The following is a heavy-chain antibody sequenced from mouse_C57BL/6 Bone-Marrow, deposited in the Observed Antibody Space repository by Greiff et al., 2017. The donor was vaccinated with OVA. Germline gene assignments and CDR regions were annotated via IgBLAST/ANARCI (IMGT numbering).Heavy chain of an antibody. D-gene: IGHD1-2*01. CDR1: GYTFTSYW. CDR2: IDPSDSYP. J-gene: IGHJ2*01. Sequence: QVQLQQPGAELVMPGASVKLSCKASGYTFTSYWMHWVKQRPGQGLEWIGEIDPSDSYPNYNQKFKGKSTLTVDKSSSTAYMQRSSLTSEDDAVYYSARKRQGDFDYGGKGTTRTVSA. CDR3: ARKRQGDFDY. V-gene: IGHV1-69*01.